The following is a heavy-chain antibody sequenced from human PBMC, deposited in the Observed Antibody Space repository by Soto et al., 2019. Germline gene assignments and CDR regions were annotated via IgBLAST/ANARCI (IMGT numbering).Heavy chain of an antibody. Sequence: ASVKVSCKASGYTFTSYYMHWVRQAPGQGLEWMGIINPSGGSTSYAQKFQGRVTMTRDASTSTVYMELSSLRSEDTAVYYCARGGDGSGMFSKYYYYGMDVWGQGTTVTVSS. CDR2: INPSGGST. D-gene: IGHD3-10*01. V-gene: IGHV1-46*01. CDR1: GYTFTSYY. J-gene: IGHJ6*02. CDR3: ARGGDGSGMFSKYYYYGMDV.